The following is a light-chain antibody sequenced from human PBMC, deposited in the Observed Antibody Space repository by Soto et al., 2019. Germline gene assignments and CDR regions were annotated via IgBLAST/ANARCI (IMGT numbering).Light chain of an antibody. CDR2: DAS. CDR3: QQYNTYPLT. Sequence: DIQMTQSPSTLSASVGDRVTITCRASQSISSRLAWYQQKPGKVPKLLIYDASSLQSGVPSRFSGSGSGTEFTNTTSRLQPDDIAKYFCQQYNTYPLTCGGGSKVEI. V-gene: IGKV1-5*01. J-gene: IGKJ4*01. CDR1: QSISSR.